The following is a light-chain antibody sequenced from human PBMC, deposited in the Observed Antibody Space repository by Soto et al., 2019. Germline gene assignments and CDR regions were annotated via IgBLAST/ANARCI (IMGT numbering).Light chain of an antibody. V-gene: IGLV2-14*03. Sequence: QSALTQPASVSGSPGQSITISCTGTSSDVGGYNYVSWYQQHPGKAPKLMIYDVSNRPSGVSNRFSGSKSGNTASLTISGLHAEDEADYYCNSYTSGTTLVFGTGTKLTVL. CDR1: SSDVGGYNY. CDR3: NSYTSGTTLV. J-gene: IGLJ1*01. CDR2: DVS.